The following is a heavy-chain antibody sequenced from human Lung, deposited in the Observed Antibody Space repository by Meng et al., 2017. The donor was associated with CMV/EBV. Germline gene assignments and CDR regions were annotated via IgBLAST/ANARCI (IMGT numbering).Heavy chain of an antibody. CDR2: IIPIFGTA. D-gene: IGHD5-12*01. CDR3: ARDVSGDDHYYNNDMDV. J-gene: IGHJ6*02. CDR1: GGTFSRYG. V-gene: IGHV1-69*05. Sequence: SVKVSXKASGGTFSRYGFSWVRQAPGQGLEWMGGIIPIFGTANSAQKFQGRVTFTTDESTSTAYMELSSLRFEDTAVSYCARDVSGDDHYYNNDMDVWGQGTTVTVSS.